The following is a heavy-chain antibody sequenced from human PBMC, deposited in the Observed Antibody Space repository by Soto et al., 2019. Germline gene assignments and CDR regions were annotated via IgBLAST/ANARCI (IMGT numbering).Heavy chain of an antibody. CDR3: ARGYGRNIDY. CDR2: INHSGST. J-gene: IGHJ4*02. CDR1: GGSFSGYY. D-gene: IGHD3-10*01. Sequence: SETLSLTCAVYGGSFSGYYWSWIRQPPGKGLEWIGEINHSGSTNYNPSLKSRVTISVDTSKNQFSLKLSSVTAADTAVYYCARGYGRNIDYWGQGTLVTVSS. V-gene: IGHV4-34*01.